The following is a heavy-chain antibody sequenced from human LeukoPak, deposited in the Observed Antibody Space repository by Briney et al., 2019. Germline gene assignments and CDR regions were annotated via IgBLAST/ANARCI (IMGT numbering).Heavy chain of an antibody. V-gene: IGHV4-39*07. CDR2: IYHSGST. CDR3: ARDLPQAYSSSWHGIDY. Sequence: SETLSLTCTVSGGSISSSSYYWGWIRQPPGKGLEWIGSIYHSGSTYYNPSLKSRVTISVNTSKNQFSLKLSSVTAADTAVYYCARDLPQAYSSSWHGIDYWGQGTLVTVSS. D-gene: IGHD6-13*01. CDR1: GGSISSSSYY. J-gene: IGHJ4*02.